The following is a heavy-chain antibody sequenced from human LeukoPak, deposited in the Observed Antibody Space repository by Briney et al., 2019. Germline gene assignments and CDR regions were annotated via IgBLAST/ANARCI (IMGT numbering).Heavy chain of an antibody. V-gene: IGHV4-4*07. D-gene: IGHD3-10*01. CDR3: ARTDPYGAGNP. J-gene: IGHJ5*02. CDR1: GGSISSCY. Sequence: SEPLSLTCTVSGGSISSCYWSWIRQPAGKVLEWIGRIYTSGSTYYNPSLKSRVTISVDTSNNQFSLKLTSVTAADTAVYYCARTDPYGAGNPSGQGTLVAVSS. CDR2: IYTSGST.